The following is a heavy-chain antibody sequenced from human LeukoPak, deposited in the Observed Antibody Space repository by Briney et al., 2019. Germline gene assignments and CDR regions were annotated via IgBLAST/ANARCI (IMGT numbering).Heavy chain of an antibody. CDR2: INHNGIT. CDR3: ARSYDSRGYHNLPLEH. Sequence: PSETLSLTCTVSGYSISSGYYWAWIRQPPGKGLDWIGGINHNGITYFNPSLKSRVSISLDTSKNQFSLKLSSVTAADTALYYCARSYDSRGYHNLPLEHWGQGTLVTVSS. D-gene: IGHD3-22*01. CDR1: GYSISSGYY. V-gene: IGHV4-38-2*02. J-gene: IGHJ4*02.